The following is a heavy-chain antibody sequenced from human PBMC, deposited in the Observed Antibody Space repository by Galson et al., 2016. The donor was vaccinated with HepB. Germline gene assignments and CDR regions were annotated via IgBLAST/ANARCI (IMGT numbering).Heavy chain of an antibody. D-gene: IGHD1-26*01. V-gene: IGHV3-7*03. CDR3: ARGDKWGWDY. J-gene: IGHJ4*02. CDR1: GFTFGSYW. Sequence: SLRLSCAASGFTFGSYWLGWVRQAPGRGLEWLANIKTDGSETHCVDSVEGRFTISRDNAKNSMYLQMSGLRTEDTAVYYCARGDKWGWDYWGQGTLVTVSS. CDR2: IKTDGSET.